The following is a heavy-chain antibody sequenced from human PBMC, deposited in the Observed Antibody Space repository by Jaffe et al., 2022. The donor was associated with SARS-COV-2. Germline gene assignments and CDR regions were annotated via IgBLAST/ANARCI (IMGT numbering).Heavy chain of an antibody. CDR1: GFTFGDYT. Sequence: EVQLVESGGGLVQPGRSLKLSCTASGFTFGDYTMNWARQAPGKGLEWVGFIRSKAYSGTTEYAASVKGRFTISRDDSKSIAYLQMNSLKSEDTAVYFCTRVVDTTLVDFDYWGQGTLVTVSS. CDR3: TRVVDTTLVDFDY. V-gene: IGHV3-49*04. CDR2: IRSKAYSGTT. D-gene: IGHD5-18*01. J-gene: IGHJ4*02.